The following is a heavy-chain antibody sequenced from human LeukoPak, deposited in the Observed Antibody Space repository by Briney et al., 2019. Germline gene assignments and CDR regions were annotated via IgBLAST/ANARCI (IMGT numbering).Heavy chain of an antibody. J-gene: IGHJ6*02. CDR1: GYTLTELS. CDR3: ATGREWLSPYGMDV. D-gene: IGHD3-3*01. V-gene: IGHV1-24*01. CDR2: FDPEDGET. Sequence: ASVTVSCKVSGYTLTELSMHWVRQAPGKGLEWMGGFDPEDGETIYAQKFQGGVTMTEDTSTDTAYMELSSLRSEDTAVYYCATGREWLSPYGMDVWGQGTTVTVSS.